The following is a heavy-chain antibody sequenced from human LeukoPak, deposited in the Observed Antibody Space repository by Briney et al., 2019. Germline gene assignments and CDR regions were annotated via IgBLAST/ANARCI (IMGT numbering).Heavy chain of an antibody. D-gene: IGHD3-9*01. Sequence: SETLSLTCTVSGGSISSFYWNWIRQPPGKGLEWIAYIYHSGDTRYNPSLKSRVTISVDTSKSQFSLKLSSVTAADTAVYYFARVGAGTGYYFDYWGQGTLVTVSS. CDR2: IYHSGDT. CDR3: ARVGAGTGYYFDY. V-gene: IGHV4-59*01. CDR1: GGSISSFY. J-gene: IGHJ4*02.